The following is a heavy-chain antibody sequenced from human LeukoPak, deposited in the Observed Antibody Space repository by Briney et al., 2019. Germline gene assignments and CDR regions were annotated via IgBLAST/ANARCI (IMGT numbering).Heavy chain of an antibody. V-gene: IGHV1-24*01. Sequence: GASVKVSCKVSGYTLTELSMHWVRQAPGKGLEWMGGFDPEAGETVYAQKFQGRVTMTEDTSTDTAYMELSSLRSEDTAVYYCATASYCSSTSCYIYKGNWFDPWGQGTLVTVSS. CDR1: GYTLTELS. J-gene: IGHJ5*02. CDR2: FDPEAGET. CDR3: ATASYCSSTSCYIYKGNWFDP. D-gene: IGHD2-2*02.